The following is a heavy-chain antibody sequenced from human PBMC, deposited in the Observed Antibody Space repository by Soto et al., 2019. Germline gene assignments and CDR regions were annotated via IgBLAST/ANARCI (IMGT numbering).Heavy chain of an antibody. CDR3: AREMGRVWFGESYGMDV. D-gene: IGHD3-10*01. CDR1: GYTFTSYY. J-gene: IGHJ6*02. Sequence: ASVKVSCKASGYTFTSYYMHWVRQAPGQGLEWMGIINPSGGSTSYAQKFQGRVTMTRDTSTSTVYMELSSLRSEDTAVYYCAREMGRVWFGESYGMDVWRQRTTVTVSS. V-gene: IGHV1-46*01. CDR2: INPSGGST.